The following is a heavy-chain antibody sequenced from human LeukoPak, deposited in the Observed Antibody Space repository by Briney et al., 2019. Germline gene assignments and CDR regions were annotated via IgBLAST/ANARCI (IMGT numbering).Heavy chain of an antibody. CDR2: IWYDGSNK. V-gene: IGHV3-33*08. D-gene: IGHD1-26*01. CDR3: ARSSYYGYYFDY. Sequence: PGGSLRLSCAASGFTFSSYAMNWVRQAPGKGLEWVAVIWYDGSNKYYADSVKGRFTISRDNSKNTLYLQMNSLRAEDTAVYYCARSSYYGYYFDYWGQGTLVTVSS. J-gene: IGHJ4*02. CDR1: GFTFSSYA.